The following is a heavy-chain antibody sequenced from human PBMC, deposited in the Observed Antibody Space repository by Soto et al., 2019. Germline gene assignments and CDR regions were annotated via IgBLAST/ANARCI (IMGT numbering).Heavy chain of an antibody. CDR2: SDYSGTA. Sequence: SETLSLTCTLSSGSISATNVFWDWVRQPPGKGLEWIGNSDYSGTAYFSPSLATRVTFHVDTSKNQFSLTLYSVTAADTAVYYCARITGRHLDYWGQGILVTVSS. CDR3: ARITGRHLDY. J-gene: IGHJ4*02. V-gene: IGHV4-39*01. D-gene: IGHD1-20*01. CDR1: SGSISATNVF.